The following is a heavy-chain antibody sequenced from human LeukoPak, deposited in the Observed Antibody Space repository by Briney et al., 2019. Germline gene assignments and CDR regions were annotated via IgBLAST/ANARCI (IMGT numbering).Heavy chain of an antibody. Sequence: PGRSLRLSCAASGFTFSSYATHWVRQAPGKGLEWVAVISYDGSNKYYADSVKGRFTISRDNSKNTLYLQMNSLRAEDTAVYYCARVGIQLCFDYWGQGTLVTVSS. CDR1: GFTFSSYA. J-gene: IGHJ4*02. D-gene: IGHD5-18*01. CDR2: ISYDGSNK. CDR3: ARVGIQLCFDY. V-gene: IGHV3-30-3*01.